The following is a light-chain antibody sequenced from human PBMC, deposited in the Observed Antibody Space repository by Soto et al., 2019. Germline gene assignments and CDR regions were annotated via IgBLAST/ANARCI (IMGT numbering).Light chain of an antibody. CDR3: KHYQRYPPS. V-gene: IGKV1-16*01. CDR2: AAT. Sequence: DIPMTQSPSSLSASVGDRVTITCRASHPININLVWFQQKPGKAPKSLIYAATNLQSGVPSRFSGSGGGTDFSLTISSLQPEDVATYYCKHYQRYPPSFGGGTKLEIK. J-gene: IGKJ4*01. CDR1: HPININ.